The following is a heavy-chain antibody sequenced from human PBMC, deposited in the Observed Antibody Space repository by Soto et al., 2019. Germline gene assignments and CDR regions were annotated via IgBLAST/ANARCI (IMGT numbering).Heavy chain of an antibody. D-gene: IGHD6-25*01. J-gene: IGHJ4*02. V-gene: IGHV3-30*18. CDR3: AKDAGYNPD. Sequence: GGSLRLSCAASGFTFSSYGMHWVRQAPGKGLEWVAVISYDGSNKYYADSVKGRFTISRDNSKNTLYLQMNSLRAEDTAVYYCAKDAGYNPDWGQGTLVTISS. CDR2: ISYDGSNK. CDR1: GFTFSSYG.